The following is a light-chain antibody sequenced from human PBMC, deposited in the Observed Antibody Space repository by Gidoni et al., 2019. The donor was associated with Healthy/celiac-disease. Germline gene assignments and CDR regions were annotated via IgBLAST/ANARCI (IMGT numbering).Light chain of an antibody. J-gene: IGKJ5*01. CDR3: QQSYSTPIT. CDR2: AAS. CDR1: QSISSY. V-gene: IGKV1-39*01. Sequence: DIPTTQFPSSLSASGGDRVTITCRASQSISSYLKWYQQKPGKAPKLLIYAASSLQSGVPSRFSGSGSGTDFTLTISSLQPEDFATYYCQQSYSTPITFGQGTRLEIK.